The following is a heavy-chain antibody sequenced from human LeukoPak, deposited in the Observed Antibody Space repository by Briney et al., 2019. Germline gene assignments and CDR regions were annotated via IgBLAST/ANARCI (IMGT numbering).Heavy chain of an antibody. CDR3: ARVRDRDCFDP. Sequence: SETLSLTCAVYGGSFSGYYWSWIRQPPGKGLEWIGIFYHSGTTHYNPSLKSRVTISSDTSKNQFSLRLSSVTAADTAIYYCARVRDRDCFDPWGQGTLVTVSS. V-gene: IGHV4-34*01. CDR1: GGSFSGYY. D-gene: IGHD3-10*01. CDR2: FYHSGTT. J-gene: IGHJ5*02.